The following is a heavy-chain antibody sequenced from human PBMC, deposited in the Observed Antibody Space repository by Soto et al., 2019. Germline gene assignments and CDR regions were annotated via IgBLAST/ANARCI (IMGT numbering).Heavy chain of an antibody. V-gene: IGHV1-2*04. D-gene: IGHD3-22*01. J-gene: IGHJ4*02. CDR3: ARGKLKYYYDSSGYYYYFDY. CDR2: INPNSGGT. CDR1: GYTFTGYY. Sequence: PSVKVSCKASGYTFTGYYMHWVRQAPGQGLEWMGWINPNSGGTNYAQKFQGWVTMTRDTSISTAYMELSRLRSDDTAVYYCARGKLKYYYDSSGYYYYFDYWGQGTLVTVSS.